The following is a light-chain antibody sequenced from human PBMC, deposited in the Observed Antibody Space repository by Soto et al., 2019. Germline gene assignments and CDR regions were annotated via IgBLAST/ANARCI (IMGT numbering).Light chain of an antibody. CDR3: QQYSTYPFT. Sequence: DIQMTQSPSSLSASVGDRVTITCRASQGISNYLAWFQQKPGKAPKSLIYAASNLQSGVPSKFRGSGSGTDFTLTISRLQPEDFATYDCQQYSTYPFTFGPGTKVDIK. CDR1: QGISNY. J-gene: IGKJ3*01. CDR2: AAS. V-gene: IGKV1-16*02.